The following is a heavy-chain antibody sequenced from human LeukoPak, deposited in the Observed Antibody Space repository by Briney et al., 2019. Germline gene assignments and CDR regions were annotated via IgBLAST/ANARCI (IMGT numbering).Heavy chain of an antibody. D-gene: IGHD3-9*01. CDR1: GFTFDDYG. Sequence: GGSLRLSCAASGFTFDDYGMSWVRQAPGKGLEWVSGINWNGGSTGYADSVKGRFTISRDSAKNSLYLQMNSLRAEDTALYYCARDQGYDILTGTSYYMDVWGKGTRSPSP. CDR3: ARDQGYDILTGTSYYMDV. CDR2: INWNGGST. J-gene: IGHJ6*03. V-gene: IGHV3-20*04.